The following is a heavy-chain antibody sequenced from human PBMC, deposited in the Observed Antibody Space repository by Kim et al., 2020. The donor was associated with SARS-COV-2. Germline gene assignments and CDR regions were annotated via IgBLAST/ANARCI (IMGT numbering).Heavy chain of an antibody. Sequence: NYNPSLKRRITISVATSKNQFSLKLSSVTAAGTAVYYCARGQQQLVPLDYWGQGTLVTVSS. D-gene: IGHD6-13*01. CDR3: ARGQQQLVPLDY. J-gene: IGHJ4*02. V-gene: IGHV4-4*08.